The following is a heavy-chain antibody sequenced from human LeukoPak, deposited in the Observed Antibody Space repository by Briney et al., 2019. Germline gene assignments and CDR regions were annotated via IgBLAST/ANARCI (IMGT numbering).Heavy chain of an antibody. V-gene: IGHV3-33*01. D-gene: IGHD6-19*01. J-gene: IGHJ6*02. CDR3: ARDKYSSGWYGGYYGMDV. Sequence: GGSLRLSCAASGFTFSSYGMRWVRQAPGKGLEWVAVIWYNGSNKYYADSVKGRFTISRDNAKNSLYLQMNSLRAEDTAVYYCARDKYSSGWYGGYYGMDVWGQGTTVSVSS. CDR1: GFTFSSYG. CDR2: IWYNGSNK.